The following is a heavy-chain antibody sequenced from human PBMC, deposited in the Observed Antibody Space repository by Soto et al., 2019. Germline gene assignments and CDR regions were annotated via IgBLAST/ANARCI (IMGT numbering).Heavy chain of an antibody. CDR3: ARVRYSSGWYLPAYFDY. D-gene: IGHD6-19*01. Sequence: SETLSLTCTVSGGSISSYYWSWIRQPPGKGLEWIGYIYYSGSTNYNPFLKSRVTISVDTSKNQFSLKLSSVTAADTAVYYCARVRYSSGWYLPAYFDYWGQGTLVTVSS. CDR1: GGSISSYY. J-gene: IGHJ4*02. V-gene: IGHV4-59*01. CDR2: IYYSGST.